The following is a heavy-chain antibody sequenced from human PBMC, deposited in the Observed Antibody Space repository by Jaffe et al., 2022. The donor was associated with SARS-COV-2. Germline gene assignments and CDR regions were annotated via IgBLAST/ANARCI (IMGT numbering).Heavy chain of an antibody. CDR3: ARHGKGSGRFLEFFDY. Sequence: QLQLQESGPGLVKPSETLSLICPVSGGSISSSSYYWGWIRQPPGKGLEWIGSIYYTGITYYNPSLKSRVTISVDTSKNQLSVKLSSVTAADTATYYCARHGKGSGRFLEFFDYWGQGTLVTVSS. D-gene: IGHD6-19*01. J-gene: IGHJ4*02. V-gene: IGHV4-39*01. CDR1: GGSISSSSYY. CDR2: IYYTGIT.